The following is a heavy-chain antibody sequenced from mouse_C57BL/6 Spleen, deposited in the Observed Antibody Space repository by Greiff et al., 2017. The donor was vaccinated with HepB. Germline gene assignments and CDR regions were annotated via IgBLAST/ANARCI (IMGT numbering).Heavy chain of an antibody. CDR3: ARSDTWKLYYAMDY. CDR1: GYTFTSYW. CDR2: IDPNSGGT. V-gene: IGHV1-72*01. Sequence: VQLQQSGAELVKPGASVKLSCKASGYTFTSYWMHWVKQRPGRGLEWIGRIDPNSGGTKYNEKFKSKATLTVDKPSSTAYMQLSSLTSEDSAVYYCARSDTWKLYYAMDYWGQGTSVTVSS. J-gene: IGHJ4*01.